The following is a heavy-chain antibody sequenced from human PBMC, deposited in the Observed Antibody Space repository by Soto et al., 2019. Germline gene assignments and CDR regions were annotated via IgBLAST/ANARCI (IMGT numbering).Heavy chain of an antibody. V-gene: IGHV3-23*01. CDR1: GFAFSSFA. CDR2: ISDSGATT. Sequence: PGGSLRLSCAASGFAFSSFALNWVRQAPGKGLDWVSVISDSGATTYYSDTVKGRFTISRDNSKNMLYLEMNSLRANDTAIYYCAQDKGVRGATYLRYWG. CDR3: AQDKGVRGATYLRY. J-gene: IGHJ4*01. D-gene: IGHD3-10*01.